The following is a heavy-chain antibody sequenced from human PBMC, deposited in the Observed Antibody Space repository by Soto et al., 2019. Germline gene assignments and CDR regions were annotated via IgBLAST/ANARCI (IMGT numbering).Heavy chain of an antibody. CDR3: ARRHSATWLSDY. CDR1: GGAISGRSNY. D-gene: IGHD3-9*01. V-gene: IGHV4-39*01. J-gene: IGHJ4*02. CDR2: IYSGGST. Sequence: SETLSLTCNVSGGAISGRSNYWGWIRQPPGKGLEYIGSIYSGGSTYYNPSLKSRVTLSVDTSQNQFFLRLTSVTAADTAVYYCARRHSATWLSDYWGLGTQVTVSS.